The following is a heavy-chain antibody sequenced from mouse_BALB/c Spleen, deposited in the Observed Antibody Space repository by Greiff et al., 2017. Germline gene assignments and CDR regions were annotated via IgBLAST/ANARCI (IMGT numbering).Heavy chain of an antibody. CDR2: INPSTGYT. Sequence: QVQLKQSGAELAKPGASVKMSCTASGYTFTSYWMHWVNQRPGQGLEWIGYINPSTGYTEYNQKFKDKATLTADKSSSTAYMQLSSLTSEDSAVYYCAREGGNSQFAYWGQGTLVTVSA. CDR3: AREGGNSQFAY. V-gene: IGHV1-7*01. J-gene: IGHJ3*01. CDR1: GYTFTSYW. D-gene: IGHD2-1*01.